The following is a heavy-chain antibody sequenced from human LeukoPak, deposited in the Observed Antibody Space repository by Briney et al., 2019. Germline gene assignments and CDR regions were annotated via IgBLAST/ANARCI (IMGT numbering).Heavy chain of an antibody. CDR1: GGSISSGSYY. V-gene: IGHV4-61*02. CDR2: IYTSGST. J-gene: IGHJ6*03. Sequence: SETLSLTCTVSGGSISSGSYYWSWIRQPAGKGLEWIGRIYTSGSTNYNPSLKSRVTISVDTSKNQFSLKLSSVTAADTAVYYCARDRVVAPGYYYYYMDVWGKGTTVTISS. CDR3: ARDRVVAPGYYYYYMDV. D-gene: IGHD3-22*01.